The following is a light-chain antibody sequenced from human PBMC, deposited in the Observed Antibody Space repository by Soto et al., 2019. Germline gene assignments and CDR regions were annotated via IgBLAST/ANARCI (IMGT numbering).Light chain of an antibody. V-gene: IGKV1-9*01. CDR3: QQVNNYPIT. Sequence: DIKLTQSPSFLSASVGARVTITCRASQGIRNYLAWYQQKPGRAPKLLIYIASILQTGVPSRFTGSQSGTEFTLTITSLQPEDVATYYCQQVNNYPITFGQGTRLEIK. CDR2: IAS. CDR1: QGIRNY. J-gene: IGKJ5*01.